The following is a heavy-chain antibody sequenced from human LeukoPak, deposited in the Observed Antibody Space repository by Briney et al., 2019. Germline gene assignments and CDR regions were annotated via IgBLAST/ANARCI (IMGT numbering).Heavy chain of an antibody. J-gene: IGHJ6*03. V-gene: IGHV1-18*01. CDR3: ARNSLGYCSGGSCYDYYMDV. D-gene: IGHD2-15*01. CDR2: VSAFNWNT. CDR1: GFTFSRYG. Sequence: GGSVKVFCKGSGFTFSRYGISWVGQGPGQGLEWVGWVSAFNWNTNYAQKLQGRVTMTTDTSTSTAYMELRSLRSDDTAVYYCARNSLGYCSGGSCYDYYMDVWGKGTTVTVSS.